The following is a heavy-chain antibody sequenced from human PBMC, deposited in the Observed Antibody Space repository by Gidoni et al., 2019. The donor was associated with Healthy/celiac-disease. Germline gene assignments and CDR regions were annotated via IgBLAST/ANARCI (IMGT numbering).Heavy chain of an antibody. V-gene: IGHV1-69*09. CDR1: GGTFSSYA. Sequence: QVQLVQSGAEVKKPGSSVKVSCKASGGTFSSYAISWVRQAPGHGLEWMGRIIPILGIANYAQKFQGRVTITADKSTSTAYMELSSLRSEDTAVYYCAREWVIVVVITDSGRYYGMDVWGQGTTVTVSS. D-gene: IGHD3-22*01. J-gene: IGHJ6*02. CDR3: AREWVIVVVITDSGRYYGMDV. CDR2: IIPILGIA.